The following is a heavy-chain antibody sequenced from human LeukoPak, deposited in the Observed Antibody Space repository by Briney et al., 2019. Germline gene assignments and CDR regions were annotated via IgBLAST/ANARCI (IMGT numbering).Heavy chain of an antibody. V-gene: IGHV3-9*01. Sequence: GRSLRLSCAASGFTFDDYAMHWVRQAPGKGLEWVSGISWNSGSIGYADSVKGRFTNSRDNAKNSLYLQMDSLRAEDTALYYCAKDRSTKYYYYYYYMDVWGKGTTVTVSS. CDR2: ISWNSGSI. J-gene: IGHJ6*03. CDR3: AKDRSTKYYYYYYYMDV. D-gene: IGHD2-2*01. CDR1: GFTFDDYA.